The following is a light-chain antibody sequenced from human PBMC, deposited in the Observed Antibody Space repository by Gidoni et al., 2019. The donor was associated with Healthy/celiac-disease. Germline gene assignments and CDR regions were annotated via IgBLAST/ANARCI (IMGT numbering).Light chain of an antibody. CDR3: AAWDDSLNGPVV. V-gene: IGLV1-44*01. CDR1: SSNLGSNT. J-gene: IGLJ2*01. Sequence: QSVLTQPPSPSGTPGQRVTISCSGSSSNLGSNTVNWYQQLPGTAPKLLIYSNNQRPSGVPDRFSGSKSGTSASLAISGLQSEDEADYYCAAWDDSLNGPVVFGGGTKLTVL. CDR2: SNN.